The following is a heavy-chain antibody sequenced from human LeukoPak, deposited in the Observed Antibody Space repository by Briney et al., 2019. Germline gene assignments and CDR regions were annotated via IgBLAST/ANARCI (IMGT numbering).Heavy chain of an antibody. Sequence: ASVKVSCTASGYTFTTYGITWVRQAPGQGLEWMGWISTYNGNTNYAQKLQGRVTMTTDTSTSTAYMELRSLRSDDTAVYYCARGTLRFGELGLHWGQGTLVTVSS. J-gene: IGHJ4*02. CDR2: ISTYNGNT. V-gene: IGHV1-18*01. CDR3: ARGTLRFGELGLH. CDR1: GYTFTTYG. D-gene: IGHD3-10*01.